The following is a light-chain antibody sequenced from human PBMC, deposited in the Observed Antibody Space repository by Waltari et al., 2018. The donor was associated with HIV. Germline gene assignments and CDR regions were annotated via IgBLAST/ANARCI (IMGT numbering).Light chain of an antibody. CDR3: QTWGTGVRV. Sequence: QLVVTQSPSASASLGASVKLTCTLSSGHSHYAIAWLQQQPQKAPRCLMKVNSDGSHNRGDGIPDRFSGSSSGAERYLTISSLQSEDESDYFCQTWGTGVRVFGGGTKLTVL. V-gene: IGLV4-69*01. CDR2: VNSDGSH. J-gene: IGLJ3*02. CDR1: SGHSHYA.